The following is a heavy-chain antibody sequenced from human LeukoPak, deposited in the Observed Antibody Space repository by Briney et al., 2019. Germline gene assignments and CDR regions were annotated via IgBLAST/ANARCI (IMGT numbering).Heavy chain of an antibody. CDR1: GYTFTSYA. CDR3: ASFPLESPFGAFDI. Sequence: GASVKVSCKASGYTFTSYAMHWVRQAPGQRLEWMGWINAGNGNTKYSQKFQGRVTITRDTYASTAYMELSSLRSEDTAVYYCASFPLESPFGAFDIWGQGTMATVSS. J-gene: IGHJ3*02. V-gene: IGHV1-3*01. CDR2: INAGNGNT. D-gene: IGHD3-16*01.